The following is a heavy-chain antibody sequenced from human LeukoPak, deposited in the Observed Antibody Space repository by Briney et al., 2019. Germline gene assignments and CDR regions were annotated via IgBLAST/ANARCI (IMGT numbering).Heavy chain of an antibody. J-gene: IGHJ4*02. Sequence: SQTLSLTCAVSGGSISSGGYSWSWIRQPPGKGLEWIGYIYQNGNTYYNPSLKSRVTISVDRSKNQFSLKLSSVTAADTAVYYCARDPYSSSSGSDYWGQGTLVTVSS. D-gene: IGHD6-6*01. CDR2: IYQNGNT. CDR3: ARDPYSSSSGSDY. V-gene: IGHV4-30-2*01. CDR1: GGSISSGGYS.